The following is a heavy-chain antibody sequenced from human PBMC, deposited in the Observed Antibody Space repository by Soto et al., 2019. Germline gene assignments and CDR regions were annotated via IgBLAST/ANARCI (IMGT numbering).Heavy chain of an antibody. D-gene: IGHD2-15*01. CDR2: INPSRGRT. CDR1: GYTFNNFY. Sequence: QVQMVQSGAEVKKPGASVKVFCKASGYTFNNFYIHWVRQAPGQGLEWMGMINPSRGRTIYTQKFHGRVTMTRDTSTNTVYMELNSLKSEDTAVYYCTRGRGYCSGGSCDDWFDPWGQGTLVTVSS. V-gene: IGHV1-46*02. CDR3: TRGRGYCSGGSCDDWFDP. J-gene: IGHJ5*02.